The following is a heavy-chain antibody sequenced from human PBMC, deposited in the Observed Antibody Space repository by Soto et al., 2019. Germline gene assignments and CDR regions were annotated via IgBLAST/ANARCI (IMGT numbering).Heavy chain of an antibody. D-gene: IGHD3-10*01. V-gene: IGHV3-30*18. J-gene: IGHJ4*02. CDR2: LSYDGSNK. Sequence: QVQLVESGGGVVQPGRSLRLSCAASGFTFSSYGMHWVRQAPGKGLEWVAVLSYDGSNKYYADSVKGRFNISRDNSKNTLYLQMNSLRAEDTAVYYCAKEGGAMVRSSLVGWGKGTLVTVSS. CDR3: AKEGGAMVRSSLVG. CDR1: GFTFSSYG.